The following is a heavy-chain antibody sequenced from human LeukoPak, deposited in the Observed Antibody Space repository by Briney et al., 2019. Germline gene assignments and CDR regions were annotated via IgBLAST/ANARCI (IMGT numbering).Heavy chain of an antibody. Sequence: GGSLRLSCAASGFTFSSYAMTWVRQAPGKGLEWVSAISGSGTTYYADSVKGRFSISRDNSQNTLYLQMNSLRAEDTALYYCAKSTYDSRVSHRDIWAQGTRVTVSS. CDR3: AKSTYDSRVSHRDI. D-gene: IGHD3-22*01. CDR1: GFTFSSYA. CDR2: ISGSGTT. V-gene: IGHV3-23*01. J-gene: IGHJ3*02.